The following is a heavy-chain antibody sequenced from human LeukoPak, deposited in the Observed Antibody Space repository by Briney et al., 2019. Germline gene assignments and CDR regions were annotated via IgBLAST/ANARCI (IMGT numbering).Heavy chain of an antibody. V-gene: IGHV3-30*03. J-gene: IGHJ5*02. CDR1: GFTFSSYG. D-gene: IGHD4/OR15-4a*01. CDR2: ISYDGSNK. Sequence: GGSLRLSCAASGFTFSSYGMHWVRQAPGKGLEWVAVISYDGSNKYYADSVKGRFTISRDNSKNTLYLQMNSLRAEDTAVYYCARDLTTGSNWFDPWGQGTLVTVSS. CDR3: ARDLTTGSNWFDP.